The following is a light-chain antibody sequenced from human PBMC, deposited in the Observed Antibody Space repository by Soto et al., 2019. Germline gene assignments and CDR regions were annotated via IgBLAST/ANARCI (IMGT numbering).Light chain of an antibody. J-gene: IGLJ1*01. CDR3: CSYSTSNTHNYV. V-gene: IGLV2-14*01. Sequence: QSALTQPASVSGSPGQSITVSCTGTSSDIGGYNYVSWYQHHPGKAPQIIIYEVNLRPSGVSDRFSASKSGDTASLTISGLQAGDEADYYCCSYSTSNTHNYVFGTGTKLTVL. CDR1: SSDIGGYNY. CDR2: EVN.